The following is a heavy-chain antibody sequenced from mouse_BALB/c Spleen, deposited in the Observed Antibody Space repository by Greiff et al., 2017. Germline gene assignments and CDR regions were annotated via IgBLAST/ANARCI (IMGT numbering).Heavy chain of an antibody. CDR3: ATFTTAYAMDY. CDR2: IDPSDSET. V-gene: IGHV1S126*01. Sequence: VQRVESGPQLVRPGASVKISCKASGYSFTSYWMHWVKQRPGQGLEWIGMIDPSDSETRLNQKFKDKATLTVDKSSSTAYMQLSSPTSEDSAVYYCATFTTAYAMDYWGQGTSVTVSS. CDR1: GYSFTSYW. D-gene: IGHD1-2*01. J-gene: IGHJ4*01.